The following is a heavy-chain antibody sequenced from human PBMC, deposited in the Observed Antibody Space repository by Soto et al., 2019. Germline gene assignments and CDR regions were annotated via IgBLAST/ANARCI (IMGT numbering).Heavy chain of an antibody. J-gene: IGHJ4*02. CDR1: GDTFSFYS. CDR2: INPILSMS. Sequence: SVKVSCKASGDTFSFYSINWVRQAPGLGLEWMGRINPILSMSNYAQRFQGRVTMTADKSTSTAYMELSSLRSEDTAIYYCASSYGSGYRAFDYWGQGAPVTVSS. D-gene: IGHD3-10*01. CDR3: ASSYGSGYRAFDY. V-gene: IGHV1-69*02.